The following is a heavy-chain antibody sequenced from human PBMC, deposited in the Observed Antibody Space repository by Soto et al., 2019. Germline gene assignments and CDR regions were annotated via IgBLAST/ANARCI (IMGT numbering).Heavy chain of an antibody. J-gene: IGHJ4*03. Sequence: ASVKVSCKTSGYIFTGYFIHWVRQTPGQGLQWLGRITPNSGDTKYGQTFQGRVTLTRDTSASTAYMELSGLRADDTALYYCVRWGYGSTSLEFWGQGTLATVSS. D-gene: IGHD4-17*01. CDR1: GYIFTGYF. CDR2: ITPNSGDT. CDR3: VRWGYGSTSLEF. V-gene: IGHV1-2*06.